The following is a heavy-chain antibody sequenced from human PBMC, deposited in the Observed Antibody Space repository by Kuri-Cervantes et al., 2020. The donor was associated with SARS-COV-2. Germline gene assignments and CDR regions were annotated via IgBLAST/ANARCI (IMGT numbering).Heavy chain of an antibody. CDR3: ARHIRYGMDV. CDR1: GYSFTNYW. D-gene: IGHD1-14*01. J-gene: IGHJ6*02. Sequence: KVSCKGSGYSFTNYWIGWVRQMPGKGLEWMGIIYPGDSSTRYSPSFQGQVTISADKSISTAYLQWSSLKASDTAMYYCARHIRYGMDVWGQGTTVTVSS. CDR2: IYPGDSST. V-gene: IGHV5-51*01.